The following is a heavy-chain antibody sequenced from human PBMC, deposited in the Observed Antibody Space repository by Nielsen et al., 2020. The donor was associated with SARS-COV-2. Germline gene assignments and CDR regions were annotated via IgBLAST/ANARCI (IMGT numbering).Heavy chain of an antibody. Sequence: GGSLRLSCAASGFSFGIYSMSWVRQAPGKGLEWVANIMQDGSEKYYVDSVKGRFSISRDNAKNSLYLQMNSLRAEDTAVYYCAGERVGGYHPPQHYYTMDLWGQGTTVIVSS. V-gene: IGHV3-7*04. J-gene: IGHJ6*02. CDR2: IMQDGSEK. D-gene: IGHD3-22*01. CDR1: GFSFGIYS. CDR3: AGERVGGYHPPQHYYTMDL.